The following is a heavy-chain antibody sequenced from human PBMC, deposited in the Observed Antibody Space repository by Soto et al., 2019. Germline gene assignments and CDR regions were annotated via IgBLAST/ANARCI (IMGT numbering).Heavy chain of an antibody. J-gene: IGHJ5*02. CDR1: GGSFSGYY. CDR3: ARLVVPAAIGRRFDP. D-gene: IGHD2-2*01. Sequence: PSETLSLTCAVYGGSFSGYYWSWIRQPPGKGLEWIGEINHSGSTNYNPSLKSRVTISVDTSKNQFSLKLSSVTAADTAVYYCARLVVPAAIGRRFDPWGQGTLVTVSS. V-gene: IGHV4-34*01. CDR2: INHSGST.